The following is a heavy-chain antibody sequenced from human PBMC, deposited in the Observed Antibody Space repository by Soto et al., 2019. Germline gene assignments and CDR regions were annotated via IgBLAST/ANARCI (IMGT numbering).Heavy chain of an antibody. CDR2: IFHSGDT. J-gene: IGHJ3*01. D-gene: IGHD6-19*01. Sequence: QVQLQELGPGLVKPSGTLSLTCAVSGDSISNSRWWTWVRQPPGKGLEWIGDIFHSGDTNYNPSLKSRVFISVDKSQNQFSLKVSSVTAADTAVYYCAYSTGWYRHDVWGQGTLVTVSS. CDR1: GDSISNSRW. V-gene: IGHV4-4*02. CDR3: AYSTGWYRHDV.